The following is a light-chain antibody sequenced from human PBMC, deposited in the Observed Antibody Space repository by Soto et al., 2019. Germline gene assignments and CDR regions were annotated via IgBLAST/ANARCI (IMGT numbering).Light chain of an antibody. V-gene: IGKV1-39*01. J-gene: IGKJ1*01. CDR3: QQSFTTPPT. Sequence: DFQMTQSPSSVSASIGDKVTLTCRASHTIVNYLNWYQQKPGKAPKLLIYAASILQTGVPSRFSGSGSGTDFTLAISSLQPEDFATYFCQQSFTTPPTFGQGTKVEIK. CDR2: AAS. CDR1: HTIVNY.